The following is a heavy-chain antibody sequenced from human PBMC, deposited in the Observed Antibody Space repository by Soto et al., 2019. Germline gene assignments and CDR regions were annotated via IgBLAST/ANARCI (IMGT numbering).Heavy chain of an antibody. CDR1: GFSLSNARMG. CDR3: ARILIAVAGFDY. J-gene: IGHJ4*02. Sequence: QVTLKESGPVLVKPTETLTLTCTVSGFSLSNARMGVSWIRQPPGKALEWLAHIFSYDEKSYSTSLKSRLTISKDTSKSQVVLTMTNMDPVDTATYYCARILIAVAGFDYWGQGTLVTVSS. CDR2: IFSYDEK. V-gene: IGHV2-26*01. D-gene: IGHD6-19*01.